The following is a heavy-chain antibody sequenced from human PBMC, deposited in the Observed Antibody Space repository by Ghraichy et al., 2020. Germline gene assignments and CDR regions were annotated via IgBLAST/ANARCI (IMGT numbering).Heavy chain of an antibody. CDR3: ARVTNPQLVTFDY. J-gene: IGHJ4*02. CDR2: IYYSGST. V-gene: IGHV4-59*01. Sequence: SETLSLTCTVSGGSISSYYWSWIRQPPGKGLEWIGYIYYSGSTNYNPSLKSRVTISVDTSKNQFSLKLSSVTAADTAVYYCARVTNPQLVTFDYWGQGTLVTVSS. CDR1: GGSISSYY. D-gene: IGHD6-6*01.